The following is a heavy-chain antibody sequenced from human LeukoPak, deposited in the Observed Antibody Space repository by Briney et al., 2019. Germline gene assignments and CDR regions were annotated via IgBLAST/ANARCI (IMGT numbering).Heavy chain of an antibody. Sequence: GASVKVSCKASGYTFTGYYMHWVRQAPGQGLTWMGWINPNTGVTNYAQKFQGRVTMTRATSINTAYMELDRLTSDDTAIYYCARSYCGGDCYWTIDYWGQGTPVTVSS. V-gene: IGHV1-2*02. CDR3: ARSYCGGDCYWTIDY. CDR2: INPNTGVT. CDR1: GYTFTGYY. J-gene: IGHJ4*02. D-gene: IGHD2-21*02.